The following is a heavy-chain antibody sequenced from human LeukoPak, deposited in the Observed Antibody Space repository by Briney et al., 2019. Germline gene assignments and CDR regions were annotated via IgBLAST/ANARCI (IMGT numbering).Heavy chain of an antibody. J-gene: IGHJ4*02. V-gene: IGHV1-18*01. D-gene: IGHD6-6*01. CDR1: GYTFTSYG. Sequence: ASVKVSCKASGYTFTSYGISWVRQAPGQGLAWMGWISAYNGNTNYAQKLQGRVTMTTDTSTSTAYMELRSLRSDDTAVYYCARSPYSSSRGRHFDYWGQGTLVTVSS. CDR2: ISAYNGNT. CDR3: ARSPYSSSRGRHFDY.